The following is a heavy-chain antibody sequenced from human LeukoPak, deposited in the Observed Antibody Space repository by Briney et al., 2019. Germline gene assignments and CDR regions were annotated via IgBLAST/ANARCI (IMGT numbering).Heavy chain of an antibody. CDR1: GFTFSSYA. CDR2: TKEDGSER. D-gene: IGHD6-19*01. Sequence: GGSLRLSCTASGFTFSSYAMSWGRQAPGKGLEWVANTKEDGSERYYVDSVKGRFTISRDNAKNSLYLQMNGLRAEDTAVYYCARDRAGSFWGQGTLVTVSS. CDR3: ARDRAGSF. J-gene: IGHJ4*02. V-gene: IGHV3-7*01.